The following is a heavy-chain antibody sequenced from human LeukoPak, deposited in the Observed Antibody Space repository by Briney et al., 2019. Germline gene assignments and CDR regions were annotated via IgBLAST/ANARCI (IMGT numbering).Heavy chain of an antibody. CDR3: AREGNVLVVTQKKKKPFDL. CDR1: GFTFSSYA. J-gene: IGHJ5*02. CDR2: ISGSGGST. Sequence: GGSLRLSCAASGFTFSSYAMSWVRQAPGKELEWVSAISGSGGSTYYADSVKGRFTISRDNSKNTLYLQMNSLRAEDTAVYYCAREGNVLVVTQKKKKPFDLWGQGTLVTVSS. V-gene: IGHV3-23*01. D-gene: IGHD2-8*02.